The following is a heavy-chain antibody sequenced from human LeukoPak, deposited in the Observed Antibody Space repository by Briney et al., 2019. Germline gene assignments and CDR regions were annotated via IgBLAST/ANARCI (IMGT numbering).Heavy chain of an antibody. CDR2: IYWDDEE. Sequence: KESGPTQVKPTQTLTLTCTFSGFSLSTTGVGVGWIRRPPGKTLEWLALIYWDDEERYSPSLKSRLTITKDTSKNQVVLTMTNMDPVDTATYYCAHRTWGPFHYWGQGTLVTVSS. V-gene: IGHV2-5*02. J-gene: IGHJ4*02. D-gene: IGHD7-27*01. CDR3: AHRTWGPFHY. CDR1: GFSLSTTGVG.